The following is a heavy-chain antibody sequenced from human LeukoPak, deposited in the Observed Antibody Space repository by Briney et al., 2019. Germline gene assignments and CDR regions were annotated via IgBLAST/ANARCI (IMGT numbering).Heavy chain of an antibody. CDR3: AKVGEDVLRIYPHSYYFDS. CDR2: ISGSGANT. J-gene: IGHJ4*02. D-gene: IGHD2-15*01. CDR1: GFRFGDFA. Sequence: GGSLRLSCEASGFRFGDFAMSWVRQTPGKGLEWVPGISGSGANTYYAASVKGRFTSSRDNSKNILYLQMFSLRAEDAAVYYCAKVGEDVLRIYPHSYYFDSWGQGTLVAVSS. V-gene: IGHV3-23*01.